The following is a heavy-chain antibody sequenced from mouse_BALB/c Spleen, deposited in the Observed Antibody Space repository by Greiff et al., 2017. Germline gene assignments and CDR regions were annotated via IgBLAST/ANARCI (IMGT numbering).Heavy chain of an antibody. CDR3: ARGLRRDWYFDV. Sequence: VQLKHSGAELVMPGASVKMSCKASGYTFTDYWMHWVKQRPGQGLEWIGAIDTSDSYTSYNQKFKGKATLTVDESSSTAYMQLSSLTSEDSAVYYCARGLRRDWYFDVWGAGTTVTVSS. CDR1: GYTFTDYW. J-gene: IGHJ1*01. CDR2: IDTSDSYT. D-gene: IGHD2-2*01. V-gene: IGHV1-69*01.